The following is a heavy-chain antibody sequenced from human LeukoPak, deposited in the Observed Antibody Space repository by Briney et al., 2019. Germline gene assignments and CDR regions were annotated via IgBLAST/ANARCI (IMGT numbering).Heavy chain of an antibody. J-gene: IGHJ4*02. Sequence: SETLSLTCTVSGGSISSGSYYWSWIRQPAGKGLEWIGRIYTSGSTNYNPSLKSRVTISVDTSKNQFSLKLSSVTAADTAVYYCARAANYYGSGTLDYWGQGTLVTVSS. CDR1: GGSISSGSYY. D-gene: IGHD3-10*01. CDR3: ARAANYYGSGTLDY. V-gene: IGHV4-61*02. CDR2: IYTSGST.